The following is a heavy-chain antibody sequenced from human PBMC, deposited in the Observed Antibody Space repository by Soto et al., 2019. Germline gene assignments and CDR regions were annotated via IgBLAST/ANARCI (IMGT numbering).Heavy chain of an antibody. CDR1: GGSITSYH. D-gene: IGHD3-10*01. V-gene: IGHV4-59*01. CDR3: ARVHYGSGSLYYFDF. CDR2: IYYSGTS. Sequence: SETLSLTCTVSGGSITSYHWSWIRQPPGKGLEWIGYIYYSGTSNHNPSLKSRVTISVDTSKNQFSLKLTSVTAADTAVYYCARVHYGSGSLYYFDFWGQGTLVTVSS. J-gene: IGHJ4*02.